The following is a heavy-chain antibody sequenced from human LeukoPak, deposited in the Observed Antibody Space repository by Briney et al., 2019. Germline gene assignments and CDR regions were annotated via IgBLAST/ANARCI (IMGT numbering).Heavy chain of an antibody. D-gene: IGHD6-19*01. Sequence: SVKVSCKASGGTFSSYAISWVRQAPGQGLEWMGRIIPIVGTANYAQKFQGRVTITTDESTSTAYMELSSLRSEDTAVYYCARLGAVADNFDYWGQGTLVTVSS. CDR1: GGTFSSYA. J-gene: IGHJ4*02. CDR2: IIPIVGTA. CDR3: ARLGAVADNFDY. V-gene: IGHV1-69*05.